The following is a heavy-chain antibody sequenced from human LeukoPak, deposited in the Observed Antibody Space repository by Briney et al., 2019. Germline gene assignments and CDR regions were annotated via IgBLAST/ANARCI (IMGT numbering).Heavy chain of an antibody. V-gene: IGHV1-2*02. CDR1: GYTFTGYY. Sequence: EASVKVSCKASGYTFTGYYMHWVRQAPGQGLEWMGWINPNSGGTNYAQKFQGRVTMTRDTSISTAYMELSRLRSDGTAVYYCARAWYYDSSGYYYGYWGQGTLVTVSS. J-gene: IGHJ4*02. CDR3: ARAWYYDSSGYYYGY. CDR2: INPNSGGT. D-gene: IGHD3-22*01.